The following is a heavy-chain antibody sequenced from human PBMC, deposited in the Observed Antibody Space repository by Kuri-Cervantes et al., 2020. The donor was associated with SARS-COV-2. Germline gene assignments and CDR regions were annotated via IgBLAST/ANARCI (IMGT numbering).Heavy chain of an antibody. D-gene: IGHD1-26*01. V-gene: IGHV3-53*01. CDR2: IYSGGST. J-gene: IGHJ3*02. CDR3: AREMKEGAVMGAFDI. CDR1: GFTVSSNY. Sequence: GGSLRLSCAASGFTVSSNYMIWVRQAPGKGLEWVSVIYSGGSTYYADSVKGRFTISRDNSKNTLYLQMNSLRAEDTAVYYCAREMKEGAVMGAFDIWGQGTMVTVSS.